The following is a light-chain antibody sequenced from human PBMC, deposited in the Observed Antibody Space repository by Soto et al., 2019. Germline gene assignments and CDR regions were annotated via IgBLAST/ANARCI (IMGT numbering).Light chain of an antibody. CDR1: QTFGRW. V-gene: IGKV1-5*03. Sequence: DIQMTQSPSTLYASVGDRVTITCRASQTFGRWLAWFQQKPGKAPKLLIYEASNLQSGVPSRFSGSGSGTKFTLTISSLQPDDFATYYCQQYNRYLWTFGQGTKVEIK. CDR2: EAS. J-gene: IGKJ1*01. CDR3: QQYNRYLWT.